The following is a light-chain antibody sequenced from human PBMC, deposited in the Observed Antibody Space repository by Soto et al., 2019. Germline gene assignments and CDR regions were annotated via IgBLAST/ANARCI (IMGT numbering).Light chain of an antibody. CDR3: SAYTSSSTSLYV. J-gene: IGLJ1*01. CDR1: SSDVGGYTY. V-gene: IGLV2-14*01. Sequence: QSVLTQPASVSGSPGPSITISCTGTSSDVGGYTYVSWYQQHPGKAPKLMIYEVSNRPSGVSNRFSGSKSGNTASLTISGLQAEDEADYYCSAYTSSSTSLYVCGTGTKLPVL. CDR2: EVS.